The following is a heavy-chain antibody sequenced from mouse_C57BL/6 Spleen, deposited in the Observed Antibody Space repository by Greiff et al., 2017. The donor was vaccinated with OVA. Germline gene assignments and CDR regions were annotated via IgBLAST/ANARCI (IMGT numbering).Heavy chain of an antibody. Sequence: EVHLVESGPGLVKPSQSLSLTCSVTGYSITSGYYWNWIRQFPGNKLEWMGYISYDGSNNYNPSLKNRISITRDTSKNQFFLKLNSVTTEDTATYYCARDLYGNLDYWGQGTTLTVSS. CDR2: ISYDGSN. V-gene: IGHV3-6*01. CDR1: GYSITSGYY. J-gene: IGHJ2*01. D-gene: IGHD2-10*02. CDR3: ARDLYGNLDY.